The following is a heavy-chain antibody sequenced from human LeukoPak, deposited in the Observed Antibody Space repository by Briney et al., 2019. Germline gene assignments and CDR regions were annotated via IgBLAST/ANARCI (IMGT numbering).Heavy chain of an antibody. CDR2: IIPIFGTA. CDR1: GGTFSSYA. V-gene: IGHV1-69*13. CDR3: ARGDSSRTSY. J-gene: IGHJ4*02. Sequence: RGSVKVSCKASGGTFSSYAISWVRQAPGQGLEWMGGIIPIFGTANYAQKFQGRVTITADESTSTVYMELSRLTSDDTAVYYCARGDSSRTSYWGQGTLVTVSS. D-gene: IGHD6-13*01.